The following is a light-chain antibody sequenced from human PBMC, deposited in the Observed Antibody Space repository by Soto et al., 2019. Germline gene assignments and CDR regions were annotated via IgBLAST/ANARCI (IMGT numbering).Light chain of an antibody. CDR3: QQYGSSPWT. V-gene: IGKV3-20*01. CDR1: QSVSGNY. CDR2: GAS. J-gene: IGKJ1*01. Sequence: EIVMTQSPGTLSVSPGERATLSCRASQSVSGNYLVWYQQKVGQAPRLLIYGASSRATGIPDRFSGSGSGTDFTLTISRLEPEDFAVYYCQQYGSSPWTFGQGTKVDIK.